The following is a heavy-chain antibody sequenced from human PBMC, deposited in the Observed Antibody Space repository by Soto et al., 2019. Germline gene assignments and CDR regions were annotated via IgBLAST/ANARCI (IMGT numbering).Heavy chain of an antibody. CDR3: AREAHEELELQSEISYLGMDV. CDR2: IWFDGSTK. J-gene: IGHJ6*02. D-gene: IGHD1-7*01. Sequence: QVQLVESGGGVVQPGKSLRVSCVASGFTFSSYGMHWVRQAPGKGLEWVAFIWFDGSTKYYADSVKGRFTISRDNSKSTLYLQMNSLRAEDTAVYYCAREAHEELELQSEISYLGMDVWGQGTTVTVS. CDR1: GFTFSSYG. V-gene: IGHV3-33*01.